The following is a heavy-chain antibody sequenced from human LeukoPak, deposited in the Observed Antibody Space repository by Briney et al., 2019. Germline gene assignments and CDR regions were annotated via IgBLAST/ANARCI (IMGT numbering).Heavy chain of an antibody. Sequence: GGSLRLPRAASGFTFSSYAMSWVRQAPGKGLEWVSAISGSGGSTYYADSVKGRFTISRDNSKNTLYLQMNSLRAEDTAVYYCAKDISSGYYFDDYWGQGTLVTVSS. CDR1: GFTFSSYA. CDR3: AKDISSGYYFDDY. CDR2: ISGSGGST. V-gene: IGHV3-23*01. D-gene: IGHD3-22*01. J-gene: IGHJ4*02.